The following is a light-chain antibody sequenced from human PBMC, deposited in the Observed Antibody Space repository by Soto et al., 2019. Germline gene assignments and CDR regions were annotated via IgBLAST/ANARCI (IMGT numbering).Light chain of an antibody. CDR2: GAS. J-gene: IGKJ1*01. Sequence: EIVLTQSPGTLSLSPGERATLSCRAGQIISERYLAWYQQKPGQAPRLLIYGASRRATGIPDRFSGSGYGTDFILTISSLEPEDCAVYYCQQYGSSPLTFGQGTKVHIK. CDR1: QIISERY. CDR3: QQYGSSPLT. V-gene: IGKV3-20*01.